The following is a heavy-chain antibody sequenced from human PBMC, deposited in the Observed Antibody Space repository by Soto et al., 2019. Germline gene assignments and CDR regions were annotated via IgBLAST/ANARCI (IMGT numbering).Heavy chain of an antibody. Sequence: ASVKVSCKASGYTFTSHGITWLRQAPGQGLEWMGWISGNNGDTSYAQKLQGRVTVTTDTSTSTAYMELRSLTSDDTAVYYCARYPLSSRYYNGMHVWGQGTTVTVSS. CDR1: GYTFTSHG. J-gene: IGHJ6*02. V-gene: IGHV1-18*01. CDR2: ISGNNGDT. CDR3: ARYPLSSRYYNGMHV.